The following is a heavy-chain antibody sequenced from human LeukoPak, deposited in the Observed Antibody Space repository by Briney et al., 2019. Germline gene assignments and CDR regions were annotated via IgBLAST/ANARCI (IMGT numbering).Heavy chain of an antibody. CDR2: INPVSGNT. V-gene: IGHV1-3*01. CDR3: ARGVNYYDSGTYYTPYNWFDP. CDR1: GYTFTSYG. Sequence: SVKVSCKASGYTFTSYGISWVRQAPGQRLEWMGWINPVSGNTKYSQNFQGRVTITRDTSASSAYMELSGLKSEDTAVYYCARGVNYYDSGTYYTPYNWFDPWGQGTLVTVSS. D-gene: IGHD3-10*01. J-gene: IGHJ5*02.